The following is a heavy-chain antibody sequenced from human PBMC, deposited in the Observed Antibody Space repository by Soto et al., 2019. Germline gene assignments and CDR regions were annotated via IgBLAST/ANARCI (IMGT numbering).Heavy chain of an antibody. V-gene: IGHV4-31*03. CDR2: IYYSGST. CDR3: ARVGDRWYVDNQDYYFDY. J-gene: IGHJ4*02. CDR1: GGSISSGGYY. D-gene: IGHD6-13*01. Sequence: TSETLSLTCTVSGGSISSGGYYWSWIRQHPGKGLEWIGYIYYSGSTYYNPSLKSRVTISVDTSKNQFSLKLSSVTAADTAVYYCARVGDRWYVDNQDYYFDYWGQGTLVTVSS.